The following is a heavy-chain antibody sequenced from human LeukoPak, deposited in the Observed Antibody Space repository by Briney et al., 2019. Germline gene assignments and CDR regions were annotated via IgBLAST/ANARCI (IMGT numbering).Heavy chain of an antibody. V-gene: IGHV3-21*01. J-gene: IGHJ4*02. CDR1: GFTFSSYA. CDR3: ARDSLGYDFWSGYHFFDY. D-gene: IGHD3-3*01. Sequence: GGSLRLSCAASGFTFSSYAMHWVRQAPGKGLEWVSSISSSSSYIYYADSVKGRFTISRDNAKNSLYLQMNSLRAEDTAVYYCARDSLGYDFWSGYHFFDYWGQGTLVTVSS. CDR2: ISSSSSYI.